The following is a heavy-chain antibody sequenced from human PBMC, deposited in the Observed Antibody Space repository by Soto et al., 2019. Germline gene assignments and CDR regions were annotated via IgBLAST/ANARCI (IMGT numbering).Heavy chain of an antibody. V-gene: IGHV3-53*01. CDR2: IYGDGHT. CDR1: EVTVSSNY. Sequence: EVQLVASGGGLIQPGGSLSLSCAASEVTVSSNYMNWVRQAPGTGLEWVSVIYGDGHTYYADSVKGRFAISRDNFKNILYLQINSLRAEYTAVYYCARRPQVAGGPQGLRDWGQGTLVTVCS. D-gene: IGHD6-19*01. CDR3: ARRPQVAGGPQGLRD. J-gene: IGHJ4*02.